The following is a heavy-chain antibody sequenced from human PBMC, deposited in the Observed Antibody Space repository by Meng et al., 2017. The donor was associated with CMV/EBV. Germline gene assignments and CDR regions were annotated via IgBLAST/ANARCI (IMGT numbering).Heavy chain of an antibody. D-gene: IGHD3-22*01. V-gene: IGHV4-59*01. J-gene: IGHJ4*02. CDR3: ARDDSSGYYDY. Sequence: GSLRLSCTVSGGSISSYYWSWFRQPPGKGLEWIGYIYYSGSTNYNPSLKSRVTISVDTSKNQFSLKLSSVTAADTAVYYCARDDSSGYYDYWGQGTLVTVSS. CDR1: GGSISSYY. CDR2: IYYSGST.